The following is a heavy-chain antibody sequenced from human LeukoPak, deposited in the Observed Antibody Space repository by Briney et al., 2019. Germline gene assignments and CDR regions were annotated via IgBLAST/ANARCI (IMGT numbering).Heavy chain of an antibody. CDR2: ISGSGGST. V-gene: IGHV3-23*01. J-gene: IGHJ4*02. CDR3: AKRGVVIRVILVGFHKEAYYFDS. D-gene: IGHD3-22*01. Sequence: PGGPLTLPCAVSGLTLSKYGMSWVRQAPGKGLEWVADISGSGGSTNYADSVKGRFTISRDNPKNTLYQQMNSLRAEDTAVYFCAKRGVVIRVILVGFHKEAYYFDSWGQGALVTGSS. CDR1: GLTLSKYG.